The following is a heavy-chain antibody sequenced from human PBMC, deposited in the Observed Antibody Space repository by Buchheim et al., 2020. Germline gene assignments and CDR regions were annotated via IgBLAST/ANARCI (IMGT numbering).Heavy chain of an antibody. CDR1: GFTLSDSY. J-gene: IGHJ4*02. CDR3: ARGRFGSYWGN. V-gene: IGHV3-11*01. Sequence: QVQLVESGGTLVKPGGSLRLSCVASGFTLSDSYMGWIRQAPGKGLEWVSYINHGGSSMSYADSVQGRFTISRDNVKNSLFLQMNNLRDDDTAVYYCARGRFGSYWGNWGQGTL. CDR2: INHGGSSM. D-gene: IGHD1-26*01.